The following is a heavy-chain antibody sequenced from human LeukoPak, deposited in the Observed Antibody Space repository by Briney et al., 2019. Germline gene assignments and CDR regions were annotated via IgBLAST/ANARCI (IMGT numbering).Heavy chain of an antibody. Sequence: GGSLRLSCAASGFTVSSNYMSWVRQAPGKGLEWVSVIYSAGSGGATYYADSVTGRFTISRDSSVSTLYLQMNSLRVEDTAVYYCARGDGYNFWEYWGQGTLVTVSS. D-gene: IGHD5-24*01. J-gene: IGHJ4*02. V-gene: IGHV3-53*01. CDR1: GFTVSSNY. CDR2: IYSAGSGGAT. CDR3: ARGDGYNFWEY.